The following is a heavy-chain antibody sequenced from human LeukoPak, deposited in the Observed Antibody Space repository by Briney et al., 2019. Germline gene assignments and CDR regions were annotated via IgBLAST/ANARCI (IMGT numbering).Heavy chain of an antibody. D-gene: IGHD2-8*02. CDR2: MSSDASGT. J-gene: IGHJ6*02. Sequence: GGSLRLSCAASGLGLSGYWMHGVRQAPGKGLVWVSRMSSDASGTTYADSVKGRFTISRGNAKNTLYLQMNGLGAEDAELYYCTRVQAGRSGLMDVWGRGTTVTVS. CDR1: GLGLSGYW. CDR3: TRVQAGRSGLMDV. V-gene: IGHV3-74*01.